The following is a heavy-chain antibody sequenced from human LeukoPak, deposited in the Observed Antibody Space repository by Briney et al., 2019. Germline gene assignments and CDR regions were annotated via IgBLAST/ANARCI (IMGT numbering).Heavy chain of an antibody. J-gene: IGHJ4*02. CDR2: ISGSGGST. CDR1: GFAFSSYA. Sequence: GGSLRLSCAASGFAFSSYAMSWVRQAPGKGLEWVSAISGSGGSTYYADSVKGRFTISRDNSKNTLYLQMNSLRADDTAVYYCAKSGYKRFDYWGQGTLATVSS. CDR3: AKSGYKRFDY. D-gene: IGHD5-24*01. V-gene: IGHV3-23*01.